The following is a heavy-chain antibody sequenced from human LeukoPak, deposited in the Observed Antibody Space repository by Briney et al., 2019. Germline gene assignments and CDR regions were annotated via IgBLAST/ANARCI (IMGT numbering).Heavy chain of an antibody. CDR2: ISYDGSNK. CDR1: GCTFSSYG. V-gene: IGHV3-30*18. D-gene: IGHD4-11*01. J-gene: IGHJ4*02. Sequence: GRSLRLSCAASGCTFSSYGMHWVRQAPGKGLEWVAVISYDGSNKYYADSVKGRFTISRDNSKNTLYLQMNSLRAEDTAVYYCAKDGGLLTTRYYFDYWGQGTLVTVSS. CDR3: AKDGGLLTTRYYFDY.